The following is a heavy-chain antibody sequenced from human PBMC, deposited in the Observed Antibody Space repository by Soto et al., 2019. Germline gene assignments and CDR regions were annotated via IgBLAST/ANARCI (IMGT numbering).Heavy chain of an antibody. D-gene: IGHD2-15*01. V-gene: IGHV3-23*01. CDR1: GFTFSSYA. CDR2: ISGSGGST. Sequence: EVQLLETGGGLVQPGGSLRLSCAASGFTFSSYAMSWVRQAPGKGLEWVSGISGSGGSTYYADSGKGRFTISRDNSNNTLYLQMNSLRAEDTAVYYCATYCSGGSCYSIYYYGMDVWGQGTTVTDSS. J-gene: IGHJ6*02. CDR3: ATYCSGGSCYSIYYYGMDV.